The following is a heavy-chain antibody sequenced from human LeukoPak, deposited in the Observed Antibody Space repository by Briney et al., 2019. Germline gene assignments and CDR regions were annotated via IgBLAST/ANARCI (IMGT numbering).Heavy chain of an antibody. J-gene: IGHJ4*02. Sequence: SETLTLLCTVSGDSLSPCYWSWIRQTPGKGLEWIGYIYYSGSTNYNPSLKSRVTILVDTSKNQFSLTLSSVTAADTALYYCARPGPLYDIESAPFYCDSWGQGTLVAVSS. CDR3: ARPGPLYDIESAPFYCDS. CDR1: GDSLSPCY. V-gene: IGHV4-59*08. D-gene: IGHD3-9*01. CDR2: IYYSGST.